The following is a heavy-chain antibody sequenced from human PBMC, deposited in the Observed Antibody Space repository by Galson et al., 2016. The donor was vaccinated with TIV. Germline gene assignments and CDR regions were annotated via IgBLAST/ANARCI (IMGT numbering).Heavy chain of an antibody. CDR1: RFSFHTYW. CDR3: ARMLFDIVQAPAATPTGYFDP. D-gene: IGHD2-2*01. Sequence: SLRLSCAASRFSFHTYWMSWLRQAPGKGLEWVASINDGGSEKDYVDSVKGRFTISRDNAQTSLYLQMDSLRAEGTAVYYCARMLFDIVQAPAATPTGYFDPWGQGTLVTVSS. CDR2: INDGGSEK. V-gene: IGHV3-7*01. J-gene: IGHJ5*02.